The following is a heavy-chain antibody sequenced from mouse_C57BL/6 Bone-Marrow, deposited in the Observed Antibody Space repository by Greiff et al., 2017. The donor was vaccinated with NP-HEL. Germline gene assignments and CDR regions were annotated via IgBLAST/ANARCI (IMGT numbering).Heavy chain of an antibody. D-gene: IGHD4-1*02. CDR2: IRNKANGYTT. J-gene: IGHJ4*01. CDR3: VKVLNWDYAMDY. V-gene: IGHV7-4*01. CDR1: GFTFTDYY. Sequence: EVMLVESGGGLVQPGASLRLSCAAPGFTFTDYYMSWVRQPPGKAPEWLALIRNKANGYTTEYTASVKGRFTISRDNSQNILYLQMNTLRADDSATYYCVKVLNWDYAMDYWGQGTSVTVSS.